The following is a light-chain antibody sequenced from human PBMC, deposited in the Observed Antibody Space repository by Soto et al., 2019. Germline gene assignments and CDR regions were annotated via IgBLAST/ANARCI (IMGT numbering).Light chain of an antibody. Sequence: ETVMTQSPATLSVSTGERATLSCRASQSVSSNLAWYQQKPGQAPRLLIYGASTRATGIPARFSGSGSGTEFTLTINSRQSEDFAVYYCQQYNNWPPWTFGQGTKVEIK. J-gene: IGKJ1*01. CDR2: GAS. CDR3: QQYNNWPPWT. V-gene: IGKV3-15*01. CDR1: QSVSSN.